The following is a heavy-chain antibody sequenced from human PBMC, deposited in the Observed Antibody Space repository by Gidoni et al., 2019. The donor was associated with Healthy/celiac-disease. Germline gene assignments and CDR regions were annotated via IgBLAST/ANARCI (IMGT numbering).Heavy chain of an antibody. CDR2: IWYDGSNK. V-gene: IGHV3-33*01. CDR1: GFTFCSYG. J-gene: IGHJ6*02. CDR3: ARLCATCYYYGMDV. D-gene: IGHD2-21*01. Sequence: QVQLVESGGGVVQPGRSLRLSCSASGFTFCSYGMPWVRQAPGKGLEWVAVIWYDGSNKYYADSVKGRFTISRDNSKNTLYLQMNSLRAEDTAVYYCARLCATCYYYGMDVWGQGTTVTVSS.